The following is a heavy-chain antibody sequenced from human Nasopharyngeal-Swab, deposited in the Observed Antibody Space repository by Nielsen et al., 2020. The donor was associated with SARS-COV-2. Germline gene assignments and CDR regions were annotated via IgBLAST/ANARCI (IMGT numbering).Heavy chain of an antibody. V-gene: IGHV4-34*01. CDR2: INHSGST. Sequence: GSLRLSCAVYGGSFSGYYWSWIRQPPGKGLEWIGEINHSGSTNYNPSLKSRVTISVDTSKNQFSLKLSSVTAADTAVYYCAREILEEYSGSYNHYYYYGMDVWGQGTTVTVSS. CDR1: GGSFSGYY. D-gene: IGHD1-26*01. CDR3: AREILEEYSGSYNHYYYYGMDV. J-gene: IGHJ6*02.